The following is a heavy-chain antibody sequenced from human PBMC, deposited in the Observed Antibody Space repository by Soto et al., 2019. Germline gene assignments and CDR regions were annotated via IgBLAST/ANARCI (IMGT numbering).Heavy chain of an antibody. CDR1: GFNFGSYA. CDR2: VSGSGGSP. Sequence: SLRLSCAASGFNFGSYAMGWVRQAPGKGLECVSGVSGSGGSPYYADSVKGRLTISKDKSKNTLLLDLNNLRPEDTAVYFCVKGKESGYRGAFDSWGQGTMVTVS. J-gene: IGHJ4*02. D-gene: IGHD5-18*01. CDR3: VKGKESGYRGAFDS. V-gene: IGHV3-23*01.